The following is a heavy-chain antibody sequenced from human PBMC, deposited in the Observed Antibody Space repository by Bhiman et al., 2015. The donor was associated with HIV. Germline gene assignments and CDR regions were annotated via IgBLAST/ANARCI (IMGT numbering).Heavy chain of an antibody. CDR3: VKPKVKGRATVGFDY. V-gene: IGHV3-30*18. J-gene: IGHJ4*02. CDR1: GFTFSTYA. Sequence: VQLLESGGGFVQPGGSLRLSCAASGFTFSTYAMSWVRQAPGKGLEWVAVVSDDGSDQKYVDSVKGRLTISRDNSKNTVYLQMNSLRSEDTAVYFCVKPKVKGRATVGFDYWGQGTLVTVSS. CDR2: VSDDGSDQ. D-gene: IGHD1-26*01.